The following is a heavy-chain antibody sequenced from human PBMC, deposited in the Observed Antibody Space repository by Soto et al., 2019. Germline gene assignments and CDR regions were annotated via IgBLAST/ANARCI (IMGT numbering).Heavy chain of an antibody. CDR2: IIPISDTS. D-gene: IGHD2-2*01. CDR1: GGTFSSYA. Sequence: QVQLVQSGAEVKKPGSSVKVSCKASGGTFSSYAISWVRQAPGQGLEWLGGIIPISDTSNYAQKIQGRATITTDESTSTAYMERSSLRSDDTAVYYWARSQGSSTSLEIYYYYYYGMDVWGQGTTVTVSS. V-gene: IGHV1-69*01. CDR3: ARSQGSSTSLEIYYYYYYGMDV. J-gene: IGHJ6*02.